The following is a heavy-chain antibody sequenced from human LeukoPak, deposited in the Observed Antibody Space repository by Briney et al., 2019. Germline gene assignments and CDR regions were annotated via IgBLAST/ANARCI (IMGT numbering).Heavy chain of an antibody. CDR3: PPLGYCDSTSCRFDY. V-gene: IGHV3-7*01. Sequence: GGSLRLSCAASGFTFSSYWMGWVRQAPGKGLEWVATIKQDGSQKYYVDSVKGRFTISRDNAKSSLYLQMNALRAEDTAVYASPPLGYCDSTSCRFDYWGQGTLVTVSS. D-gene: IGHD2-2*03. CDR1: GFTFSSYW. CDR2: IKQDGSQK. J-gene: IGHJ4*02.